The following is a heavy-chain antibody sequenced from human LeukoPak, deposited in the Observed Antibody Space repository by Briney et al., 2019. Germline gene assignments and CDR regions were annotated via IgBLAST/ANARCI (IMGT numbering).Heavy chain of an antibody. Sequence: GGSLRLSCAASGFTFSSYSMNWVRQAPGKGLEWVSSISSSSSYIYYADSVKGRFTISRDNAKNSPYLQMNSLRAEDTAVYYCARDRVVRGVIYGMDVWGQGTTVTVSS. CDR3: ARDRVVRGVIYGMDV. CDR2: ISSSSSYI. CDR1: GFTFSSYS. V-gene: IGHV3-21*01. J-gene: IGHJ6*02. D-gene: IGHD3-10*01.